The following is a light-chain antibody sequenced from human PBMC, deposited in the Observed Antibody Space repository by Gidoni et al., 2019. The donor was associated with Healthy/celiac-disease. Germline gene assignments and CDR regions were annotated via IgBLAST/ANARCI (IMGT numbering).Light chain of an antibody. CDR2: WAS. V-gene: IGKV4-1*01. CDR1: QSVLYSSHNKNY. Sequence: DIVLTQSPDSLAVSLGERATINCQSSQSVLYSSHNKNYLAWYQQKPGQPPKLLIYWASTRESGVPDRFSGSGSGTDFTLTISSLKAEDVAVYYCQKYYSTPWTFGQGTKVEIK. J-gene: IGKJ1*01. CDR3: QKYYSTPWT.